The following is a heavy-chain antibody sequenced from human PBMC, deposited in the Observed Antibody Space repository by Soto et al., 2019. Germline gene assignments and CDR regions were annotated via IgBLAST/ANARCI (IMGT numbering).Heavy chain of an antibody. V-gene: IGHV3-30*18. Sequence: GSLRLSCVGSGFTFSSYGMHWVRQAPGKGLECVAVISDTGSSHYYAASVEGRFTISRENSKNTLSLHMDRLRVEDTAVYYCAKDRGGDCPDNSCYFGADYWGQGTPVTVSS. CDR2: ISDTGSSH. J-gene: IGHJ4*02. D-gene: IGHD2-2*01. CDR1: GFTFSSYG. CDR3: AKDRGGDCPDNSCYFGADY.